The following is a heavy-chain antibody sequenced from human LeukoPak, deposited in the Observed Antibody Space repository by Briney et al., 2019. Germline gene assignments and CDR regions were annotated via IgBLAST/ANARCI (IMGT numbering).Heavy chain of an antibody. V-gene: IGHV4-59*01. J-gene: IGHJ4*02. CDR3: ARGELTSGWWGY. CDR1: GGSISSYY. D-gene: IGHD6-19*01. Sequence: SETLSLTCTVSGGSISSYYWSWIRQPPGKGLEWIGYIYYSGSTNYNPSLKSRVTISVDTSKNQFSLKLSSVTAADTAVYYCARGELTSGWWGYWGQGTLVTVSS. CDR2: IYYSGST.